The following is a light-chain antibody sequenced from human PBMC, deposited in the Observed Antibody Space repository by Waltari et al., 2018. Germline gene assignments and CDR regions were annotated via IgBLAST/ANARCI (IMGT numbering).Light chain of an antibody. Sequence: SYELTQPPSVSVSPGQTASIACSGDKLEDKYASWYQQKPGQSPVLVIYQDNRRPSGIPERCSGSTSGNTATLTISGTQAMDEADYYCQAWDRNTYVVFGGGTKLTVL. CDR2: QDN. CDR3: QAWDRNTYVV. J-gene: IGLJ2*01. CDR1: KLEDKY. V-gene: IGLV3-1*01.